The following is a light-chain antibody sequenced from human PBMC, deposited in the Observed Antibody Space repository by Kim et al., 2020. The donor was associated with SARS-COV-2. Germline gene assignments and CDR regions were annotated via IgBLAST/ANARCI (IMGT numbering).Light chain of an antibody. CDR3: QAWDSSTDYV. J-gene: IGLJ1*01. V-gene: IGLV3-1*01. Sequence: SQGQTPSITGSGDKLGDKYACWYQQKPGQSPVLVIYQDSKRPSGIPERFSGSNSGNTATLTISGTQAMDEADYYCQAWDSSTDYVFGTGTKVTVL. CDR1: KLGDKY. CDR2: QDS.